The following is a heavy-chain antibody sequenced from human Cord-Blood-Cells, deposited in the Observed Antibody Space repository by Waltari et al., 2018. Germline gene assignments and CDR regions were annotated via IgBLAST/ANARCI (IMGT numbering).Heavy chain of an antibody. V-gene: IGHV3-21*01. CDR1: GFTFSSYS. Sequence: EVQLVESGGGLVKPGGSLRLSCAASGFTFSSYSMNLVRQAPGKGLEWVSSISSSSSYIYYADSVKGRFTISRDNAKNSLYLQMNSLRAEDTAVYYCARVFYGSGIFDYWGQGTLVTVSS. J-gene: IGHJ4*02. D-gene: IGHD3-10*01. CDR2: ISSSSSYI. CDR3: ARVFYGSGIFDY.